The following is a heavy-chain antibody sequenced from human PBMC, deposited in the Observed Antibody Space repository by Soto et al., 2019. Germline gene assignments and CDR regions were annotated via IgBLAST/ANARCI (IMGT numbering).Heavy chain of an antibody. J-gene: IGHJ6*02. D-gene: IGHD6-13*01. CDR2: IYYSGST. CDR1: GGSISSYY. V-gene: IGHV4-59*01. Sequence: QVQLQESGPGLVKPSETLSLTCTVSGGSISSYYWSWIRQPPGKGLEWIGYIYYSGSTNYNPSLKSRVTISVDTSKNQFSLKLSSVTAADTAVYCCARDAQQQLVRRSNYYYYGMDVWGQGTTVTVSS. CDR3: ARDAQQQLVRRSNYYYYGMDV.